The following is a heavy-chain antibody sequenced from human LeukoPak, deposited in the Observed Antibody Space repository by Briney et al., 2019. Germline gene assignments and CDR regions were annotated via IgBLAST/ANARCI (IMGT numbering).Heavy chain of an antibody. CDR1: GFTFSDYW. D-gene: IGHD2-2*01. Sequence: GGSLRLSCAASGFTFSDYWMHWVRQAPAKGLVWVSHINSDGSSTSYADSVKGRFTISRDNAKNSLYLQMNSLRAEDTAVYYCARDWRAIVVVPAAPFFDYWGQGTLVTVSS. CDR3: ARDWRAIVVVPAAPFFDY. CDR2: INSDGSST. J-gene: IGHJ4*02. V-gene: IGHV3-74*01.